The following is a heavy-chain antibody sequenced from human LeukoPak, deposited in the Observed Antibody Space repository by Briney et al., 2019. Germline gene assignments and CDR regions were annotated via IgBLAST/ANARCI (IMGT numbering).Heavy chain of an antibody. CDR2: VSGSGGST. J-gene: IGHJ6*02. CDR3: AKVKGGYGPLRDMDV. D-gene: IGHD3-10*01. CDR1: GFTFSSYA. V-gene: IGHV3-23*01. Sequence: GSLRLSCAASGFTFSSYAMSWVRQAPGKGLEWVSAVSGSGGSTYYTDSVMGRFTISRDNSKNTLYLQMNSLRVEDTAGYYCAKVKGGYGPLRDMDVWGQGTTVTVSS.